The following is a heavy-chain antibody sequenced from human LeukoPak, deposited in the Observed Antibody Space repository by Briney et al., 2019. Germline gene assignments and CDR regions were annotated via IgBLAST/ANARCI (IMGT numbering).Heavy chain of an antibody. Sequence: GASVKVSCTASGYTFTGYYMHWVRLAPGQGLEWMGWINPNSGGTNYAQKFQGRVTMTRDTSISTAYMELSRLRSDDTAVYYCARDDFDWPDAFDIWGQGTMVTVSS. CDR1: GYTFTGYY. V-gene: IGHV1-2*02. J-gene: IGHJ3*02. CDR2: INPNSGGT. D-gene: IGHD3-9*01. CDR3: ARDDFDWPDAFDI.